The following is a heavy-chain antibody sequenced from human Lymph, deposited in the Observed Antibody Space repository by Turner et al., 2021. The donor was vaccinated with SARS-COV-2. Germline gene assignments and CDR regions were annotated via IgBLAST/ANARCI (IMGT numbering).Heavy chain of an antibody. Sequence: QVQLVQSVAEAKKPGASVKVSCKVSGYTLTEVSMHWVRQAPGKGLEWMGGFDPEDGETIYAQKFQGRVTMTEDTSTDTAYMELSSLRSEDTAVYYCATGPYDFWSGPSPGYYGMDVWGQGTTVTVSS. CDR1: GYTLTEVS. CDR3: ATGPYDFWSGPSPGYYGMDV. J-gene: IGHJ6*02. V-gene: IGHV1-24*01. CDR2: FDPEDGET. D-gene: IGHD3-3*01.